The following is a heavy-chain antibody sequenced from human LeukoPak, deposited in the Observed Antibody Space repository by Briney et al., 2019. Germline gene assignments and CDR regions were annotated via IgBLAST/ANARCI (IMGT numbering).Heavy chain of an antibody. V-gene: IGHV4-34*01. CDR2: INHSGST. J-gene: IGHJ4*02. Sequence: KPSETLSLTCAVYGGSFSGYYWSWIRQPPGKGLEWIGEINHSGSTNYNPSLKSRVTISVDTSKNQFSLKLSSVTAADTAVYYCARGRNIYGSGNRLDYWGQGTLVTVSS. D-gene: IGHD3-10*01. CDR1: GGSFSGYY. CDR3: ARGRNIYGSGNRLDY.